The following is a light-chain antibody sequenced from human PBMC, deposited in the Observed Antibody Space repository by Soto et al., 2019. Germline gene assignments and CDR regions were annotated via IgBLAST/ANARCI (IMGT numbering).Light chain of an antibody. CDR3: QQYNNLLPT. J-gene: IGKJ3*01. Sequence: EIVMTQSPATLSLSPGERATLSCRASQSVSSNLSWYQQKPPQAPRLLIYCASTRATCIPARFSGSGSGTEFTLTISSLQSEDFAVYYCQQYNNLLPTFGHGTKVDIK. CDR1: QSVSSN. V-gene: IGKV3-15*01. CDR2: CAS.